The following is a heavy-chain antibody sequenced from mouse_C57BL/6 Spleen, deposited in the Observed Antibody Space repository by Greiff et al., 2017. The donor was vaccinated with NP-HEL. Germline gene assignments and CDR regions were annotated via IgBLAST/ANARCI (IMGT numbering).Heavy chain of an antibody. D-gene: IGHD2-5*01. CDR3: ARGDSNYVDYAMDY. CDR2: INPNYGTT. Sequence: EVKLMESGPELVKPGASVKISCKASGYSFTDYNMNWVKQSNGKSLEWIGVINPNYGTTSYNQKFKGKATLTVDQSSSTAYMQLNSLTSEDSAVYYCARGDSNYVDYAMDYWGQGTSVTVSS. V-gene: IGHV1-39*01. CDR1: GYSFTDYN. J-gene: IGHJ4*01.